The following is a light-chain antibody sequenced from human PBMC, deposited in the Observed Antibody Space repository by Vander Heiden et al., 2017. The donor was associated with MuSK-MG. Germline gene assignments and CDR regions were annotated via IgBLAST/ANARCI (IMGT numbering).Light chain of an antibody. CDR3: QQNYGSPFT. CDR1: QSLLYSSNNKNY. J-gene: IGKJ3*01. Sequence: DFVMTQSPDSPAVSLGERATINCKSSQSLLYSSNNKNYLAWYQQKPGQPPKLLISWASTRGSGVPDRFSGSGSGTDFTLTISSLQAEDVAVYYCQQNYGSPFTFGHGTKVDIK. V-gene: IGKV4-1*01. CDR2: WAS.